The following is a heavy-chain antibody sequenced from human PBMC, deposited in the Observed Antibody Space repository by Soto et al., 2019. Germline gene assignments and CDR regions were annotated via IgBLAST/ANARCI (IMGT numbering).Heavy chain of an antibody. CDR1: GGSISSGGYY. J-gene: IGHJ4*02. D-gene: IGHD4-17*01. CDR3: ARAYGDYRNYFDY. V-gene: IGHV4-31*03. Sequence: SERLSVTCTVSGGSISSGGYYWSWIRQHPGKGLEWTGHIYYTGNTYYKPSLKSRVTISVDTSKNQFSLKLSSVTAADTALYYCARAYGDYRNYFDYWGQGTLVTXSS. CDR2: IYYTGNT.